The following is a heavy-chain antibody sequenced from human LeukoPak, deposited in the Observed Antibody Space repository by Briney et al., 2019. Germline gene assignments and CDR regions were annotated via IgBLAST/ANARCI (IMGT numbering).Heavy chain of an antibody. D-gene: IGHD6-13*01. Sequence: SETLSLTCIVSGGSISSSSYNWGWIRQPPGKGLEWIGSIYYSGSTYYNPSLKSRVTISVDTSKNQFSLKLSSVTAADTAVYYCARGGVSAAAGTGVPHYYYGMDVWGQGTTVTVSS. CDR2: IYYSGST. V-gene: IGHV4-39*07. CDR1: GGSISSSSYN. CDR3: ARGGVSAAAGTGVPHYYYGMDV. J-gene: IGHJ6*02.